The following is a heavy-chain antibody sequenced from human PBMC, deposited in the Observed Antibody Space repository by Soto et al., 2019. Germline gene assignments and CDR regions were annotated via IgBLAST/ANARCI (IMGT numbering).Heavy chain of an antibody. CDR1: GYNFTSYW. V-gene: IGHV5-51*01. CDR3: ARIFVVVAATPNKYYYYYYMDV. J-gene: IGHJ6*03. D-gene: IGHD2-15*01. Sequence: PGESLKISCKGSGYNFTSYWIGWVRQMPGKGLKWMRIIYPGDSDTRYSPSFQGQVTISADKSISTAYLQWSSLKASDTAMYYCARIFVVVAATPNKYYYYYYMDVWGKGTTVTVSS. CDR2: IYPGDSDT.